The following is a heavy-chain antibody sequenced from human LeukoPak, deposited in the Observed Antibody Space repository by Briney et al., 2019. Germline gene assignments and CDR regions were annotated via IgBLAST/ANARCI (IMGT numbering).Heavy chain of an antibody. D-gene: IGHD3-22*01. J-gene: IGHJ6*03. CDR2: ISSSSSTI. CDR3: ARGPSKITMIVVGGSDMDV. Sequence: PGGSLRLSCAASGFTFSSYSMNWVRQAPGKGLEWVSYISSSSSTIYYADSVKGRFTISRDNAKNSLYLQMNSLRAEDTAVYYCARGPSKITMIVVGGSDMDVWGKGTTVTVSS. V-gene: IGHV3-48*01. CDR1: GFTFSSYS.